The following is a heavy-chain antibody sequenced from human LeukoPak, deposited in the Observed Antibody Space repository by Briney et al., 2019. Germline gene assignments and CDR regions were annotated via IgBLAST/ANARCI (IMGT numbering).Heavy chain of an antibody. Sequence: SETLSLTCAVYGGSFSGYYWSWIRQPPGKGLEWIGEINHSGSTNYNPSLKSRVTISVDTSKNQFSLKLSSATAADTAVYYCARPKYYYDSSGYYSNFDYWGQGTLVTVSS. D-gene: IGHD3-22*01. CDR3: ARPKYYYDSSGYYSNFDY. V-gene: IGHV4-34*01. CDR2: INHSGST. J-gene: IGHJ4*02. CDR1: GGSFSGYY.